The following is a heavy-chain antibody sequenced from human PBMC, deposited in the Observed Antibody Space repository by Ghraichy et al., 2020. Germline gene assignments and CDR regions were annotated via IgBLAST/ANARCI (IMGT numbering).Heavy chain of an antibody. V-gene: IGHV3-11*06. D-gene: IGHD3-3*01. J-gene: IGHJ4*02. CDR1: GFTFSDYY. Sequence: GGSLRLSCAASGFTFSDYYMSWIRQAPGKGLEWVSYISSSSSYTNYADSVKGRFTISRDNAKNSLYLQMNSLRAEDTAVYYCARGGWELRFLEWLSEPPSIAARGYYFDYWGQGTLVTVSS. CDR2: ISSSSSYT. CDR3: ARGGWELRFLEWLSEPPSIAARGYYFDY.